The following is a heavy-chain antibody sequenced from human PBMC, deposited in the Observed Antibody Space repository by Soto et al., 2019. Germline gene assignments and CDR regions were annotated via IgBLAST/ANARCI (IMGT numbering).Heavy chain of an antibody. V-gene: IGHV1-69*12. Sequence: QVQLVQSGAEVKKPGSSVKVSCKASGGTFSSYAISWVRQAPGQGLEWMGGIIPIFGTANYAQKFQGRVTITADESTSTAYLELSSLRPEDTAVYYCASHHYDFWSGYSPPCYGMDVWGQGTTVTVSS. CDR3: ASHHYDFWSGYSPPCYGMDV. CDR2: IIPIFGTA. CDR1: GGTFSSYA. D-gene: IGHD3-3*01. J-gene: IGHJ6*02.